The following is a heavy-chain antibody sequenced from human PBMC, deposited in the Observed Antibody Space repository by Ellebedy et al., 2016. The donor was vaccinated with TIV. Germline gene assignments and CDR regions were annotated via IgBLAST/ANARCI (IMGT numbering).Heavy chain of an antibody. Sequence: AASVKVSCKASGYTFTSYGISWVRQAPGHGLEWVGWFSPYNGNTNYAQKVQGRLTMTTDTFTSTAYMELRSLSSDDTAGYYCARDLVGVTYGDYWGQGTLVTVSS. J-gene: IGHJ4*02. V-gene: IGHV1-18*01. CDR1: GYTFTSYG. CDR3: ARDLVGVTYGDY. D-gene: IGHD1-26*01. CDR2: FSPYNGNT.